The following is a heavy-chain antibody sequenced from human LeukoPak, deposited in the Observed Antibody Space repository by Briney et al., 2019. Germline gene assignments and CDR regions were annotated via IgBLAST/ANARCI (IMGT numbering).Heavy chain of an antibody. V-gene: IGHV3-33*06. J-gene: IGHJ4*02. D-gene: IGHD2-15*01. CDR3: AKNSLMGVVAPFDY. CDR2: IWYDGSNK. CDR1: GFTFSSYG. Sequence: PGGSLRLSCAASGFTFSSYGMHWVRQAPGKGLEWVAVIWYDGSNKYYADSVKGRFTISRDNSKNTVYLQMNSLRAEDTAVYYCAKNSLMGVVAPFDYWGQGALVTVSS.